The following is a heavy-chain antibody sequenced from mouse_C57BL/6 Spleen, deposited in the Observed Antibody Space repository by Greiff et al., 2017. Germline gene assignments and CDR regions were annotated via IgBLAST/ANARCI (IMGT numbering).Heavy chain of an antibody. V-gene: IGHV1-53*01. CDR3: ARIYYNYDGLDY. Sequence: VKLQQPGTELVKPGASVKLSCKASGYTFTSYWMHWVKQRPGQGLEWIGNINPSNGGTNYNEKFKSKATLTVDKSSSTSYMQLSSLTSEDSAVYYCARIYYNYDGLDYWGQGTTLTVSS. J-gene: IGHJ2*01. D-gene: IGHD2-4*01. CDR1: GYTFTSYW. CDR2: INPSNGGT.